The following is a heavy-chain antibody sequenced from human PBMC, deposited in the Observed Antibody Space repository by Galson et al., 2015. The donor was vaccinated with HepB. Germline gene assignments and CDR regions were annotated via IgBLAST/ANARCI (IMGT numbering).Heavy chain of an antibody. Sequence: SLRLSCAASGFTFNNSVIHWVRQAPGKGLEWVALISHDARRTSSADSVKGRLAFSRDNSKNTVHLQMSSLRIEDTALYYCAAVGGMAFSPLDHWGQGTLVIVAS. J-gene: IGHJ4*02. CDR2: ISHDARRT. CDR1: GFTFNNSV. CDR3: AAVGGMAFSPLDH. D-gene: IGHD3-10*01. V-gene: IGHV3-30*09.